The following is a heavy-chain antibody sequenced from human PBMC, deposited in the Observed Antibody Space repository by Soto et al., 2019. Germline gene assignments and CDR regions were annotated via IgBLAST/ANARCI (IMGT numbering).Heavy chain of an antibody. CDR1: GFTFNNYW. CDR2: VDNDGSSA. CDR3: ARDTPHTCFDT. Sequence: PGWSLRISCSASGFTFNNYWMHWVRQAPGKGLVWVSRVDNDGSSATYADSVKGRFTISRDNAKNTLYLQMNSLRAEDTAVYYCARDTPHTCFDTWGQGPLVTVSS. J-gene: IGHJ5*02. V-gene: IGHV3-74*01.